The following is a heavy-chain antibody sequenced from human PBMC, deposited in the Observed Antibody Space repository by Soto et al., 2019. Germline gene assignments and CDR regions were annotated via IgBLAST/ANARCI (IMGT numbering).Heavy chain of an antibody. J-gene: IGHJ4*02. CDR3: AKVPRGSNFGYYNF. Sequence: GGSLRLSCAAYGITFSDYGMHWVRQAPGKGLEWVAGVWKDGSNRYYVDSVKGRFTISRDNSKNTLYLQMNSLRDEDTAVYYCAKVPRGSNFGYYNFWGQGTLVTVSS. CDR1: GITFSDYG. D-gene: IGHD5-18*01. V-gene: IGHV3-30*02. CDR2: VWKDGSNR.